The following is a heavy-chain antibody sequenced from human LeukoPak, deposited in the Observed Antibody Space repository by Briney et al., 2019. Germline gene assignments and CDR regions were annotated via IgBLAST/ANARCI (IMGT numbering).Heavy chain of an antibody. D-gene: IGHD6-19*01. V-gene: IGHV3-15*01. Sequence: NPGGSLRLSCAASGFTFSSYAMSWVRQAPGKGLEWVGRIKSKTDGGTTDYAAPVKGRFTISRDDSKNTVYVEMNSLKAEDTAAYYCTTDGIAVAGHFWGQGTLVTVSS. J-gene: IGHJ4*02. CDR2: IKSKTDGGTT. CDR1: GFTFSSYA. CDR3: TTDGIAVAGHF.